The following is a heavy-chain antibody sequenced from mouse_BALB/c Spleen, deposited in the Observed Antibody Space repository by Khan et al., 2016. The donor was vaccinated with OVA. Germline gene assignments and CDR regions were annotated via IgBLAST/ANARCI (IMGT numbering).Heavy chain of an antibody. CDR1: GFNIKDTY. Sequence: VQLQQSGADFVKPGASVKLSCTASGFNIKDTYMHWINQRPQQGLVWIGRIDPANGDVRYDPKFQDKATIAADASPNTAYLQLSSLTSEDTAVYYCVRGAYSGLFAYWGQGTLVTVSA. CDR2: IDPANGDV. V-gene: IGHV14-3*02. CDR3: VRGAYSGLFAY. J-gene: IGHJ3*01. D-gene: IGHD2-10*01.